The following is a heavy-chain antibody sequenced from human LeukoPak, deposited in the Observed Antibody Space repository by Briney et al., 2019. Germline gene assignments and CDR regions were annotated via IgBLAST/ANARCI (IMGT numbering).Heavy chain of an antibody. CDR1: GFSFSSYG. Sequence: GGSLRLSCAASGFSFSSYGIHWVRQAPGKGLEWVAVISYDGSNKYYTDSVKGRFTISRDNSKNTLYLQMNSLRVEDTAVYYCAKGGESSGYYGGPDYWGQGTLVTVSS. D-gene: IGHD3-22*01. V-gene: IGHV3-30*18. CDR3: AKGGESSGYYGGPDY. CDR2: ISYDGSNK. J-gene: IGHJ4*02.